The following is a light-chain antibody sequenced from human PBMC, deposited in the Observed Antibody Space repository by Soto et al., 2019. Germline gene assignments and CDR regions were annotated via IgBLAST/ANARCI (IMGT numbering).Light chain of an antibody. CDR2: KVS. Sequence: DVVMTQSPLSLPVTLGQPASISCRSSQSLVHSDGKTYLNWFQQRPGQSPRRLIYKVSNRDSGVPDRFSGSKSGTDFTMKISRVEAEDVGVYYCMQGTHWPPYTFGQRTKLEIK. V-gene: IGKV2-30*02. CDR3: MQGTHWPPYT. CDR1: QSLVHSDGKTY. J-gene: IGKJ2*01.